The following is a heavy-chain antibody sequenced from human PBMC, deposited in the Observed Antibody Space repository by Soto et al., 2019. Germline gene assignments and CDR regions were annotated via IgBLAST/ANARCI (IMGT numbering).Heavy chain of an antibody. D-gene: IGHD2-15*01. CDR2: IIPTSGTA. CDR3: ARGQGYCSGGICYYYYYGMDV. Sequence: SVKVSCKASGGSFSSDAFGWVRQAPGQGLEWTGGIIPTSGTANYAQRFQGRATITADESTSTAYMELSSLTSEDTAVYFCARGQGYCSGGICYYYYYGMDVWDQGTTVTVSS. V-gene: IGHV1-69*13. J-gene: IGHJ6*02. CDR1: GGSFSSDA.